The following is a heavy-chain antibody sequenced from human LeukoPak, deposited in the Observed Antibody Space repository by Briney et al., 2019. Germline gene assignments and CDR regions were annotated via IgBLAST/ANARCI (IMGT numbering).Heavy chain of an antibody. J-gene: IGHJ3*02. D-gene: IGHD3-9*01. CDR2: IYYTGST. CDR1: GGSISGYY. CDR3: ARVGRGYDILTGYYADAFDI. Sequence: SETLSLTCTVSGGSISGYYWSWIRQSPGKGLESLGYIYYTGSTNYNPSLKSRVTMSVDTSNNQFSLRLSSVTAADTAVYYCARVGRGYDILTGYYADAFDIWGQGTVVTVSS. V-gene: IGHV4-59*12.